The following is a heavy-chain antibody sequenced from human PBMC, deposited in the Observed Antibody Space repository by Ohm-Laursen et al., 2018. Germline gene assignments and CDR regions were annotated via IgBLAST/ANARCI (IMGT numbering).Heavy chain of an antibody. V-gene: IGHV3-74*01. CDR1: GFTFSSYW. Sequence: GSLRLSCAAFGFTFSSYWMQWVRQAPGKGLVWVSRINSDGSSTSYVASVKGRFTISRGNTKNTLYLQMNSLRAEDTAVYYCTRGATLDVWGQGTTVTVSS. D-gene: IGHD2-15*01. CDR3: TRGATLDV. CDR2: INSDGSST. J-gene: IGHJ6*02.